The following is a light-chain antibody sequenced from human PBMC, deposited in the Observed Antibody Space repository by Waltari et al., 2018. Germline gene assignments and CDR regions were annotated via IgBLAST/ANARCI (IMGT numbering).Light chain of an antibody. J-gene: IGKJ1*01. Sequence: EIVLQQPPGLLSSPAGERTTLSCRASQSVSRSLAWYQQKPGQAPRLLIYDASSRATGIPARFSGSGSGTDFSLTISRLEPEDFAVYYCQHYVRLPVSFGQGTKVEIK. CDR1: QSVSRS. V-gene: IGKV3-20*01. CDR3: QHYVRLPVS. CDR2: DAS.